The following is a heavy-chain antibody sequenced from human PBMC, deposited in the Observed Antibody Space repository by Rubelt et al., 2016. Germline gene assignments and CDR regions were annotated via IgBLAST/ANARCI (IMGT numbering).Heavy chain of an antibody. D-gene: IGHD3-10*01. V-gene: IGHV3-23*04. J-gene: IGHJ4*02. CDR2: ISGSGGST. CDR1: GFTFSSYA. CDR3: AKDAWFGELLSDY. Sequence: RLVESGGGLVQPGGSLRLSCAASGFTFSSYAMSWVRQAPGKGLEWVSGISGSGGSTYYADSVKGRLTISRDNSRNTLSLQMNNLRAEDTAVYYCAKDAWFGELLSDYWGQGTLVTVSS.